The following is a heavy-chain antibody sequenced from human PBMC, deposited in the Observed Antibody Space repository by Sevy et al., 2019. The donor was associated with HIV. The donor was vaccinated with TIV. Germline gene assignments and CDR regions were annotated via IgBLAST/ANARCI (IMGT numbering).Heavy chain of an antibody. Sequence: ASVKVSCKASGYTFTSYAMNWVRQAPGQGLEWMGWINTNTGNPTYAQGFTGRFVFSLDTSVSTAYRQISSLKAEDTAVYYCARGPPRQWLVLRYYYYGMDVWGQGTTVTVSS. D-gene: IGHD6-19*01. CDR1: GYTFTSYA. CDR2: INTNTGNP. J-gene: IGHJ6*02. CDR3: ARGPPRQWLVLRYYYYGMDV. V-gene: IGHV7-4-1*02.